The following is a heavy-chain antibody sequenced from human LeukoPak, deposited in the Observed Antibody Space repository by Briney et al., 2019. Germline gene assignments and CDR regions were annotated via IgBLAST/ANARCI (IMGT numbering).Heavy chain of an antibody. CDR1: GFTFSSYG. CDR3: AKGSPPDYYGSGSSLYYFDY. Sequence: GGSLRLSCAASGFTFSSYGMHWVRQAPGKGLEWVSAISGSGGSTYYADSVKGRFTISRDNSKNTLYLQMNSLRAEDTAVYYCAKGSPPDYYGSGSSLYYFDYWGQGTLVTVSS. J-gene: IGHJ4*02. CDR2: ISGSGGST. D-gene: IGHD3-10*01. V-gene: IGHV3-23*01.